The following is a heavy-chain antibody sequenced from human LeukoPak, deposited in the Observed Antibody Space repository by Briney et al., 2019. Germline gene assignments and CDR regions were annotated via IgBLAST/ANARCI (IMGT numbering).Heavy chain of an antibody. CDR1: GYTFTSYD. Sequence: ASVKVSCKASGYTFTSYDINWVRQATGQGLEWMGWMNPNSGNTGYAQKFQGRVTITRNTSISTAYMELSSLRSEDTAVYYCARAGFTMVQGVIALGYWGQGTLVTVSS. J-gene: IGHJ4*02. V-gene: IGHV1-8*03. CDR3: ARAGFTMVQGVIALGY. CDR2: MNPNSGNT. D-gene: IGHD3-10*01.